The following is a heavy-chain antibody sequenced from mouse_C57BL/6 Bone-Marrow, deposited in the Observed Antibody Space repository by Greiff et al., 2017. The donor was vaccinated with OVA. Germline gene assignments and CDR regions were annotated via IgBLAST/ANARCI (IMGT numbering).Heavy chain of an antibody. CDR1: GFNIKDDY. V-gene: IGHV14-4*01. Sequence: EVQRVESGAELVRPGASVKLSCTASGFNIKDDYMHWVKERPEQGLEWIGWIDPENGDTEYASKFQGKATITADTSSKTVYLHLSSLTSEDTAVYYCTTYRYWGQGTTITVSS. CDR3: TTYRY. CDR2: IDPENGDT. J-gene: IGHJ2*01.